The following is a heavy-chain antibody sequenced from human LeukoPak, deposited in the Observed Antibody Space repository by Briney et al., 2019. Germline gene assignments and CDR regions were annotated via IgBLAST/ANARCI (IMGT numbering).Heavy chain of an antibody. CDR2: IRRRGLGGTA. CDR1: GFTFGDYA. Sequence: GGSLRLSCRAPGFTFGDYAMTWIRQAPGKGLEWVGFIRRRGLGGTADYAASVKGRFAISRDDSKSIAYLQMNSLKSEDTAVYYCTAGNPQKYWGQGTLVTVSS. V-gene: IGHV3-49*03. CDR3: TAGNPQKY. D-gene: IGHD4-23*01. J-gene: IGHJ4*02.